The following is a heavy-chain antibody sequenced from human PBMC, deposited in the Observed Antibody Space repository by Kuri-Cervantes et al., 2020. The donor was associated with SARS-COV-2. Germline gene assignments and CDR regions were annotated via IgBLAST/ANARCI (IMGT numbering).Heavy chain of an antibody. CDR3: ARMITSGGSWYYYYGMDV. CDR1: GYTFTSYY. D-gene: IGHD2-15*01. Sequence: ASVKVSCKASGYTFTSYYMHWVRQAPGQGLEWMGIINPSGGSTSYAQKFQGRVAISADKSTSTAYMELRSLRSDDTAVYYCARMITSGGSWYYYYGMDVWGQGTTVTVSS. J-gene: IGHJ6*02. V-gene: IGHV1-46*01. CDR2: INPSGGST.